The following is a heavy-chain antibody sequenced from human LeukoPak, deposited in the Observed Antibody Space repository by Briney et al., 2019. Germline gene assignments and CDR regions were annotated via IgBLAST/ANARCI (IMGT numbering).Heavy chain of an antibody. Sequence: GRFTISRDNAKNAVYLQMNNLRGEDTAVYYCATGPDLFQYWGQGTLVTVSS. CDR3: ATGPDLFQY. J-gene: IGHJ4*02. V-gene: IGHV3-11*06.